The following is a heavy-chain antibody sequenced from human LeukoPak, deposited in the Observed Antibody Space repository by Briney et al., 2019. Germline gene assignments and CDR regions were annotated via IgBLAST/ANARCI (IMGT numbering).Heavy chain of an antibody. J-gene: IGHJ4*02. CDR1: GFNFDDYT. D-gene: IGHD3-10*01. CDR2: ISWNSDFI. V-gene: IGHV3-9*01. CDR3: AKSHGAGRYYPLEY. Sequence: GGSLRLSCAASGFNFDDYTMHWVRQPPGKGLEWVSGISWNSDFIVYGDSVKCRFTISRDNAKNSLYLQMNSLRAEDTALYYCAKSHGAGRYYPLEYWGQGTLLTVSS.